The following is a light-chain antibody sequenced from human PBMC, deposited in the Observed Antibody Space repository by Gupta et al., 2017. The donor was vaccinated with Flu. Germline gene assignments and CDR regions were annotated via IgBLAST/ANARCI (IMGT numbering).Light chain of an antibody. CDR3: GTWDSSLSARGDSWV. CDR1: SSNIGNNY. V-gene: IGLV1-51*02. J-gene: IGLJ3*02. CDR2: ENN. Sequence: SCSGSSSNIGNNYVSWYQQLPGTAPKLLIYENNKRPSGIPDRFSGSKSGTSATLGITGLQTGDEADYYCGTWDSSLSARGDSWVFGGGTKLTVL.